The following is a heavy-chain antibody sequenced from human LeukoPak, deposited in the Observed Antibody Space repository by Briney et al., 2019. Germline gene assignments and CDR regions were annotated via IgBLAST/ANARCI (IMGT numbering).Heavy chain of an antibody. CDR3: ARHQTTVTTRRRYYFDY. CDR2: IYYSGST. V-gene: IGHV4-59*08. J-gene: IGHJ4*02. D-gene: IGHD4-17*01. CDR1: GRSISIYY. Sequence: SETLSLTCTVSGRSISIYYWRWIRQPPGKGLEWIGYIYYSGSTNNNPSLKSRVTISVDTSKNQFSLKLSTVTAADTAVYYCARHQTTVTTRRRYYFDYWGQGTLVTVSS.